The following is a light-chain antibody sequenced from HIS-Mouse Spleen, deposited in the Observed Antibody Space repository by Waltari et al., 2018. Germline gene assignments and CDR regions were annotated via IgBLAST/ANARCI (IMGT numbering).Light chain of an antibody. CDR3: CSYAGSSTWV. Sequence: QSALTQPASVSGSPGQSITISCTGTSSDVGSYNLFSCYQPHPGKAPKLMIHAGSKRPSGVSNRFSGSKSGNTASLTISGLQAEDEADYYCCSYAGSSTWVFGGGTKLTVL. CDR2: AGS. V-gene: IGLV2-23*01. J-gene: IGLJ3*02. CDR1: SSDVGSYNL.